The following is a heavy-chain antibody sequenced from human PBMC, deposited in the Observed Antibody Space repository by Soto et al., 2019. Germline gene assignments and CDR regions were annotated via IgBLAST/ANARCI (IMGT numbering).Heavy chain of an antibody. D-gene: IGHD2-21*01. V-gene: IGHV3-74*01. CDR3: ARLSGDHSAFFYYGMDA. Sequence: GGSLRLSCAASGFTFDTYWSNWVRQAPWKGPEWLSGINSDGTISSYADSVKGRFNISRDNDRNTLSLKVNSLRSDDTSVYYCARLSGDHSAFFYYGMDACGQGTTVTVSS. J-gene: IGHJ6*02. CDR1: GFTFDTYW. CDR2: INSDGTIS.